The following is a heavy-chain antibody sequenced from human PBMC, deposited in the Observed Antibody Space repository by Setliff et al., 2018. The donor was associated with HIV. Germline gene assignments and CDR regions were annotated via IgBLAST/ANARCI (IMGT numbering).Heavy chain of an antibody. CDR1: GGSISSSTHY. Sequence: PSETLSLTCTVSGGSISSSTHYWGWIRQPPGKGLEWIGNIYYSASTYYNPSLKSRVTISADTSKNQFSLKLTSVTAADTAVYYCARGGTMIRGLDYWGQGTLVTVSS. CDR2: IYYSAST. J-gene: IGHJ4*02. D-gene: IGHD3-10*01. V-gene: IGHV4-39*01. CDR3: ARGGTMIRGLDY.